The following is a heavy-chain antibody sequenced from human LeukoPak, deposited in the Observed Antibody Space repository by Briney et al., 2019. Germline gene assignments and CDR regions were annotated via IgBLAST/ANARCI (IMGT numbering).Heavy chain of an antibody. J-gene: IGHJ6*02. D-gene: IGHD4-17*01. CDR3: ARAEPPPTHHDYGDYEIYYYGMDV. V-gene: IGHV1-69*13. CDR2: IIPIFGTA. Sequence: SVKVSCKASGGTFSSYAISWVRQAPGQGLEWMGGIIPIFGTANYAQKFQGRVTITADESTSTAYMELSSLRSEDTAVYYCARAEPPPTHHDYGDYEIYYYGMDVWGQGTTVTVSS. CDR1: GGTFSSYA.